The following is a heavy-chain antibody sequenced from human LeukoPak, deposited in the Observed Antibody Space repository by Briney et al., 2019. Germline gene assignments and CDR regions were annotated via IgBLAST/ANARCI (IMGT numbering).Heavy chain of an antibody. D-gene: IGHD6-19*01. CDR1: GGSISSYY. Sequence: SETLSLTCTVSGGSISSYYWSWIRQPPGKGLEWVGYIYYSGSTNYNPSLKSRVTISVDTSKNQFSLKLSSVTAADTAVYYCASSSLHVVPFDYWGQGTLVTVSS. V-gene: IGHV4-59*08. CDR2: IYYSGST. CDR3: ASSSLHVVPFDY. J-gene: IGHJ4*02.